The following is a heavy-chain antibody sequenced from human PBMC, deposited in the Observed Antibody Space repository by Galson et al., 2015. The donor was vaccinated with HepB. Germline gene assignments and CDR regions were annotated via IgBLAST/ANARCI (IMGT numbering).Heavy chain of an antibody. D-gene: IGHD3-3*01. V-gene: IGHV3-66*02. CDR2: IYSDGSI. CDR3: ASGRGFWSGYSQDY. Sequence: SLRLSCAASGVTVSNNYMRWVRQAPGLGLEWVSVIYSDGSIYYIDSVKGRFTISSDNSKNTLYLQMNSLRAEDTAVYYCASGRGFWSGYSQDYWGQGTLVTVSS. CDR1: GVTVSNNY. J-gene: IGHJ4*02.